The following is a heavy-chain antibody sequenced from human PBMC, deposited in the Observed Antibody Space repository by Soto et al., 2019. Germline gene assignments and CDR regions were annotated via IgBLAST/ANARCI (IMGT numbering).Heavy chain of an antibody. Sequence: QVQLVESGGGVVQPGRSLRLSCAASGFSFRSYGMHWVRQAPGKGLEWVSVISFDGNNKYYADSVKSRFTISRDNSKNTLYLQINGLRTEDTAVYYCAQHKRQWLVQESVYVDYWGQGTLVTDS. CDR3: AQHKRQWLVQESVYVDY. J-gene: IGHJ4*02. CDR2: ISFDGNNK. V-gene: IGHV3-30*18. D-gene: IGHD6-19*01. CDR1: GFSFRSYG.